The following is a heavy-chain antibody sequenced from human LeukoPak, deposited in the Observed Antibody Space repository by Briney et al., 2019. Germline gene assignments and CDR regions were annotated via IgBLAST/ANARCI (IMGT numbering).Heavy chain of an antibody. Sequence: HPGGSLRLSCAASGFTFSSYSMSWVRQAPGKGLEWVSIISGSGADTYYADSVKGRFTISRDNSKGTVYLQMDSLRAEDTAVYSCAKAGGYYASVSGGHLDYWGQGTLVTVSS. CDR2: ISGSGADT. CDR1: GFTFSSYS. D-gene: IGHD3-3*01. V-gene: IGHV3-23*01. J-gene: IGHJ4*02. CDR3: AKAGGYYASVSGGHLDY.